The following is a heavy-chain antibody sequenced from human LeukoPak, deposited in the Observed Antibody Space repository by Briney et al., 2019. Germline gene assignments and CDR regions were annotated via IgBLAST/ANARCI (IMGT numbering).Heavy chain of an antibody. CDR3: ARDSGLPHPGLDL. V-gene: IGHV3-43*02. CDR1: EFTFSNYA. CDR2: ISADGFRT. D-gene: IGHD3-10*01. Sequence: PGGSLRLSCAASEFTFSNYAMHWVRLAPGKGLEWVSLISADGFRTFYADSVEGRFTISKDTSKNSLYLQMNGLRSEDTGLYYCARDSGLPHPGLDLWGQGTLTTVS. J-gene: IGHJ4*02.